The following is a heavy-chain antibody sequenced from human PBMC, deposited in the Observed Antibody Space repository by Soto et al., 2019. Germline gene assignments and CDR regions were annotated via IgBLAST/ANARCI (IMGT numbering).Heavy chain of an antibody. CDR3: ARDNSYSSGWYWFDP. CDR1: GFTVSSNY. CDR2: IYSGGST. D-gene: IGHD6-19*01. V-gene: IGHV3-53*01. J-gene: IGHJ5*02. Sequence: EVQLVESGGGLIQPGGSLRLSCAASGFTVSSNYMSWVRQAPGKGLEWVSVIYSGGSTYYADSVKGRFTISRDNSKNTLYLQMNSLRAEDTAVYYCARDNSYSSGWYWFDPWGQGTLVTVSS.